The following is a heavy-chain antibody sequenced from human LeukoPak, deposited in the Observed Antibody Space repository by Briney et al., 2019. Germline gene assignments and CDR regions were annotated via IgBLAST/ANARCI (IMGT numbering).Heavy chain of an antibody. CDR3: ARAGMARINWFDP. D-gene: IGHD1-14*01. CDR1: GYTFTSYG. Sequence: ASVKVSCKASGYTFTSYGISWVRQAPGQGLEWMGWINPNSGGTNYAQKFQGWVTMTRDTSISTAYMELSRLRSDDTAVYYCARAGMARINWFDPWGQGTLVTVSS. CDR2: INPNSGGT. J-gene: IGHJ5*02. V-gene: IGHV1-2*04.